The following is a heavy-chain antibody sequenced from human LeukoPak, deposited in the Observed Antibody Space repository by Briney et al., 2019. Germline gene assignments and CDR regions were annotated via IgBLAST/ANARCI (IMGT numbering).Heavy chain of an antibody. CDR1: GGSISSNNYY. V-gene: IGHV4-39*07. D-gene: IGHD3-22*01. CDR2: IYYSGTT. CDR3: ARDLLDDSSGYPYYFDY. J-gene: IGHJ4*02. Sequence: SETLSLTCTVSGGSISSNNYYWGWIRQPPGKGLEWIGTIYYSGTTYYNPSLKSRVTISVDTSKNQFSLKLSSVTAADTAVYYCARDLLDDSSGYPYYFDYWGQGTLVTVSS.